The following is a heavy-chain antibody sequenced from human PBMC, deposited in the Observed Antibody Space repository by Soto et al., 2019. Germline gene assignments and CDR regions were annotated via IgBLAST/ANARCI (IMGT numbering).Heavy chain of an antibody. D-gene: IGHD3-10*01. V-gene: IGHV4-34*01. Sequence: PSETLSLTCAVYGGSFSGYYWSWIRQSPGKGLEWIGEINHSGSTNYNPSLKSRVTISVDTSKNQFSLKLSSVTAADTAVYYCARLRSRIWFGELSHPFDYWGQGTLVTVSS. CDR3: ARLRSRIWFGELSHPFDY. CDR2: INHSGST. J-gene: IGHJ4*02. CDR1: GGSFSGYY.